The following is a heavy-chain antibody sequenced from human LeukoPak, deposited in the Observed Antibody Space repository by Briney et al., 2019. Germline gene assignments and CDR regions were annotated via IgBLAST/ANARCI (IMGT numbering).Heavy chain of an antibody. CDR3: ARGGSVLRYFDWLYQHDY. V-gene: IGHV4-34*01. CDR1: GGSFSGYY. CDR2: INHSRST. J-gene: IGHJ4*02. Sequence: TSETLSLTCAVYGGSFSGYYWSWIRQPPRKGLEWIGEINHSRSTNYNPSLKSRVTISVDTSKNQFSLKLSSVTAADTAVYYCARGGSVLRYFDWLYQHDYWGQGTLVTVSS. D-gene: IGHD3-9*01.